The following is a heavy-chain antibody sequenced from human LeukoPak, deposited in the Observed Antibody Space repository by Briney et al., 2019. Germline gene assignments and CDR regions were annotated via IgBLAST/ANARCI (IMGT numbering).Heavy chain of an antibody. CDR3: ARNLAMTGDFDN. CDR1: GYTFTSYD. J-gene: IGHJ4*02. D-gene: IGHD2-2*01. CDR2: MNPNNGHT. V-gene: IGHV1-8*01. Sequence: ASVEVSCKTSGYTFTSYDINWVRQAPEQGLEWLGWMNPNNGHTGYAQTFQGRVTMTRDTSIGTAYMELRSLRSEDTAVYYCARNLAMTGDFDNWGQGTLVTVSS.